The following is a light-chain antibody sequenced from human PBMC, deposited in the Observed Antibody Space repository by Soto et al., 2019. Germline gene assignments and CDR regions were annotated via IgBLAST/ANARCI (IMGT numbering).Light chain of an antibody. CDR1: QSISSW. V-gene: IGKV1-5*01. CDR3: QQYNSYSPWT. J-gene: IGKJ1*01. Sequence: DIQMTQCPSTLSASVGDRVTITCRASQSISSWLAWYQQKPGKAPKLLIYDASSLESGVPSRFSGSGSGTEFTLTISSLQPDDFATYYCQQYNSYSPWTFGQGDQVDIK. CDR2: DAS.